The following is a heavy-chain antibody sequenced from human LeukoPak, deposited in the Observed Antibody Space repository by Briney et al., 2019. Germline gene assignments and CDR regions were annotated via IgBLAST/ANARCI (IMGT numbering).Heavy chain of an antibody. J-gene: IGHJ4*02. V-gene: IGHV3-15*01. D-gene: IGHD3-3*01. CDR3: TTLETYYENDY. Sequence: GGSLRLSCAVSGFTFINAWMNWGRQAPGKGLEWVGRIKSKTGGGTTDYAAPVKGRFTISRDDSENTLYLQMNSLKTEDTAVYYCTTLETYYENDYWGQGTLVTVSS. CDR1: GFTFINAW. CDR2: IKSKTGGGTT.